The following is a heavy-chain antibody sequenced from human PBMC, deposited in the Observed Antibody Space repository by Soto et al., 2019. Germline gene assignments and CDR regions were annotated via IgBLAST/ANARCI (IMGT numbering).Heavy chain of an antibody. D-gene: IGHD4-17*01. Sequence: SETLSLTCTVSCGSISSSSYYWGWIRQPSGKGLEWIGSIYYSGSTYHNPSLKSRVTISVDTSKNQFSLKLSSVTAADTAVYYGASWYGDYVPYGGKEPLATVP. V-gene: IGHV4-39*01. CDR3: ASWYGDYVPY. J-gene: IGHJ4*02. CDR2: IYYSGST. CDR1: CGSISSSSYY.